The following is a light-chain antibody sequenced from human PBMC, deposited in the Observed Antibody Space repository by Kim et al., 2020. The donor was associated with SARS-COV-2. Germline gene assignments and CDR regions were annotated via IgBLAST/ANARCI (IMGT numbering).Light chain of an antibody. CDR1: GLGNKY. J-gene: IGLJ1*01. Sequence: SYELTQPPSVSVSPGQTASITCSGDGLGNKYASWYQQRSGQSPVLVIYQDSKRPSGIPERFPGSNSGNTATLTISGTQAMDEADYYCQAWDNSAGVFGTGTKVTVL. CDR3: QAWDNSAGV. V-gene: IGLV3-1*01. CDR2: QDS.